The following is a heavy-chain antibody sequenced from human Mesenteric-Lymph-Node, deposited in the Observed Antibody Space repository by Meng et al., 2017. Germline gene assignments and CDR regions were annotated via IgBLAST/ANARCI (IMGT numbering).Heavy chain of an antibody. Sequence: GESLKISCEASGFTFHNFWMHWVRQAPGKGLEWVSRIRGDATHTDYADSVRGRFSISRDNAKNSLYLQMNSLRAEDTAVYYCAGGLGSGWYDDYWGQGTLVTVSS. V-gene: IGHV3-74*01. J-gene: IGHJ4*02. CDR2: IRGDATHT. CDR1: GFTFHNFW. D-gene: IGHD6-19*01. CDR3: AGGLGSGWYDDY.